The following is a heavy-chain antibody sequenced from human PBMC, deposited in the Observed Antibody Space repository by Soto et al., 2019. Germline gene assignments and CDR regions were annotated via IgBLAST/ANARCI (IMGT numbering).Heavy chain of an antibody. CDR1: GYTLTELS. V-gene: IGHV1-24*01. CDR3: APGVPYSSVRAYYFDY. CDR2: FDPEDCET. J-gene: IGHJ4*02. Sequence: QVQLVQAGAEVKKPGASAKVSCKVSGYTLTELSMHWLRQAPGKGLAWMGGFDPEDCETIYAQKFQGRVTMTEDTSTETASMELSSLRSEDTAVYFCAPGVPYSSVRAYYFDYGGQGTLVTVSS. D-gene: IGHD6-19*01.